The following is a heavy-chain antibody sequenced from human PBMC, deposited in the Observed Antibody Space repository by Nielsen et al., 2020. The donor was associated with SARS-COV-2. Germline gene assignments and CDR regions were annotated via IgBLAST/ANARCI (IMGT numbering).Heavy chain of an antibody. D-gene: IGHD5-24*01. CDR2: INPSGGST. CDR3: ARERWLLMDV. J-gene: IGHJ6*02. V-gene: IGHV1-46*01. Sequence: WVRQAPGQGLEWMGIINPSGGSTSYAQKFQGRATMTRDTSTSTVYMELSSLRSEDTAVYYCARERWLLMDVWGQGTTITVSS.